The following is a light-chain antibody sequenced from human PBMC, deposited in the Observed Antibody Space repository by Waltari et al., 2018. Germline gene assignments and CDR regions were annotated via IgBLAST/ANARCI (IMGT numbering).Light chain of an antibody. J-gene: IGLJ2*01. CDR2: DVS. CDR1: SSDIGGYNY. CDR3: NSYASNSNGL. V-gene: IGLV2-14*03. Sequence: QSALTQPASVSGSPGQSITISCTGTSSDIGGYNYVSWYQQHPGKAPKLLIYDVSNRPSGVPSRFSGSKSGNTASLTISGLQAADEAHYYCNSYASNSNGLFGGGTKLTIL.